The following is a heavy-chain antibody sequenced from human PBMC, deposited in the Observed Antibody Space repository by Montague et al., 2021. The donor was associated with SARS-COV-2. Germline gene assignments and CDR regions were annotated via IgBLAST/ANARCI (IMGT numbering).Heavy chain of an antibody. CDR3: ARDPDSGSYSSDAFGI. Sequence: SLRLSCAASGFTFSSYAMHWVRQAPGKGLEWVAVISYDGSNKYYADSVKGRFTISRDNSKNTLYLQMNSLRAEDTAVYYCARDPDSGSYSSDAFGIWGQGTMVTVSS. CDR2: ISYDGSNK. V-gene: IGHV3-30-3*01. J-gene: IGHJ3*02. D-gene: IGHD1-26*01. CDR1: GFTFSSYA.